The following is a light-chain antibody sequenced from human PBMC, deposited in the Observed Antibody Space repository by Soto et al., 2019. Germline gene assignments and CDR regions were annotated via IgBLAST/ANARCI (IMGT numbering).Light chain of an antibody. Sequence: DIQMTQSPSSLSASVGDRVTITCRASQSIGRFLNWHQQKPGKPPNVLINVASTLRSGVPSRFSGSGSGTDFNLTISSLQSEDFAVYYCQHYNYWPYTFGQGTKVDIK. J-gene: IGKJ2*01. V-gene: IGKV1-39*01. CDR2: VAS. CDR1: QSIGRF. CDR3: QHYNYWPYT.